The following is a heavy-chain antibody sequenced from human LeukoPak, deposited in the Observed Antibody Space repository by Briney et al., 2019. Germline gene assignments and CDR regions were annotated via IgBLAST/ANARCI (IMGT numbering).Heavy chain of an antibody. D-gene: IGHD3-16*02. J-gene: IGHJ4*02. CDR2: INHSGST. Sequence: SETLSLTCTVSGGSISSYYWSWIRQPPGKGLEWIGEINHSGSTNYNPSLKSRVTISVDTSKNQFSLKLSSVTAADTAVYYCARGRLNVGITFGGVIVPIFDYWGQGTLVTVSS. V-gene: IGHV4-34*01. CDR1: GGSISSYY. CDR3: ARGRLNVGITFGGVIVPIFDY.